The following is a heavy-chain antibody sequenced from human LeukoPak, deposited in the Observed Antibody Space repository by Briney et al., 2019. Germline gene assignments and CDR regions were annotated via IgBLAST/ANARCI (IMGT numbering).Heavy chain of an antibody. D-gene: IGHD2-2*01. CDR2: IYYSGST. Sequence: SQTLSLTCTVSGGSISSGDYYWSWIRQPPGKGLEWIGYIYYSGSTYYNPSLKSRVTISVDTSKNQFSLKLSSVTAADTAVYYCARVATIIHQLPLGYVEYYFDYWGQGTLVTVSS. CDR3: ARVATIIHQLPLGYVEYYFDY. V-gene: IGHV4-30-4*08. CDR1: GGSISSGDYY. J-gene: IGHJ4*02.